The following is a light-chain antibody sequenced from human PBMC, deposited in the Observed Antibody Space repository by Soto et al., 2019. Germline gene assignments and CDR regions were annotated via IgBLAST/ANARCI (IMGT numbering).Light chain of an antibody. CDR2: GAS. J-gene: IGKJ5*01. V-gene: IGKV3-15*01. CDR1: QSVSSN. CDR3: QQYSNWPRT. Sequence: EIVMTQSPATLSVSPGERATLHCRASQSVSSNLGWYQHKPGQAPRPLIYGASTRATGIPARFSGSGSGTDFTLTISGLQSEDFAVYFCQQYSNWPRTFGQGTRLEIK.